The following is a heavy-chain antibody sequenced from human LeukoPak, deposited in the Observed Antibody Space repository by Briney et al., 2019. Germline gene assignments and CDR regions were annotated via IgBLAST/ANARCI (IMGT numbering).Heavy chain of an antibody. CDR2: LNQWGNDK. CDR1: GFTFSSRDW. V-gene: IGHV3-7*01. J-gene: IGHJ1*01. CDR3: SRDLGTGRPHDV. D-gene: IGHD3/OR15-3a*01. Sequence: GGSLRLSCVASGFTFSSRDWMTWVRQAPGKGLEWVANLNQWGNDKYYADSVRGRFTISRDNARDALYLQMNSLRTEDTGLYYCSRDLGTGRPHDVWGLGTLVTVSS.